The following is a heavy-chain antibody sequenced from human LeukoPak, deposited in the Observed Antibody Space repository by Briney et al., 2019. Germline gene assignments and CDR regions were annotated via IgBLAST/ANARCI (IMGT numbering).Heavy chain of an antibody. Sequence: ASVKVSCKVSGYTLTELSVHWVRQAPGKGLEWMGNFDPKDGDTIYAQRFQGRVTMTEDTSTHTAYMELSSLRSEDTAVYYCARTGCSGGSCYSLYWGQGTLVTVSS. J-gene: IGHJ4*02. CDR3: ARTGCSGGSCYSLY. D-gene: IGHD2-15*01. CDR1: GYTLTELS. V-gene: IGHV1-24*01. CDR2: FDPKDGDT.